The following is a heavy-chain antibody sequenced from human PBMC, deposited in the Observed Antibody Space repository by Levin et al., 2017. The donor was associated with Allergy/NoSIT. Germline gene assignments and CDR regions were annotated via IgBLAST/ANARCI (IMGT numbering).Heavy chain of an antibody. V-gene: IGHV4-59*01. CDR1: RGSIGTYY. J-gene: IGHJ4*02. Sequence: SETLSLTCTVSRGSIGTYYWSWIRQPPGKGLESIGFISYTGSTNYNPSLKSRVTISVDKSKNQFSLRLGSVTAADTAVYYCASAGGGDTPKVLIGWGQGILVTVSS. CDR3: ASAGGGDTPKVLIG. CDR2: ISYTGST. D-gene: IGHD5-18*01.